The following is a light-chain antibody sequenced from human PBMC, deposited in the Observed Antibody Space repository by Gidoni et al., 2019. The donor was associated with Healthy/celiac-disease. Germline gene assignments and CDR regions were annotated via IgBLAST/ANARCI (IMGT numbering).Light chain of an antibody. CDR3: QQYNNWLPFT. CDR2: GAS. V-gene: IGKV3-15*01. Sequence: EIVMTQSPATLSVSPGERATLSCRASQSVSNNLAWYQHKPGQAPRLLIYGASTRATGIPARFSGSGSGTEFTLTISSLQSEDFAVYYCQQYNNWLPFTFGPGTKVDIK. J-gene: IGKJ3*01. CDR1: QSVSNN.